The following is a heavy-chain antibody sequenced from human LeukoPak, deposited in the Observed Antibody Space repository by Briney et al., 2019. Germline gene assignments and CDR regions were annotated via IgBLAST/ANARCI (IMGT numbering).Heavy chain of an antibody. D-gene: IGHD3-16*01. J-gene: IGHJ5*02. CDR2: IIPMFNTA. V-gene: IGHV1-69*13. CDR3: ATDTGNGFPYWFDP. CDR1: GGTLSNYA. Sequence: SVKVSCKASGGTLSNYAISWVRQAPGQGLEWMGGIIPMFNTAQYALSFQGRVTITADESTGTVYIELSSLTSEDTAVYYCATDTGNGFPYWFDPWGQGTLVIVSS.